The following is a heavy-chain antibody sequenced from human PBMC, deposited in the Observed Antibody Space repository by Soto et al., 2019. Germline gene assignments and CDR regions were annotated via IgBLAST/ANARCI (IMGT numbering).Heavy chain of an antibody. CDR2: IHYSGST. Sequence: LSLTCTVSGGSISGSYWSWIRQTPGKVLEWVGYIHYSGSTNYNPSLKSRVTMSVDSAKNKFSLQLSAVTAADTAVYFCTKYRGTDAEGYPFDSWGQGALVTVSS. D-gene: IGHD2-15*01. V-gene: IGHV4-59*01. CDR3: TKYRGTDAEGYPFDS. CDR1: GGSISGSY. J-gene: IGHJ4*02.